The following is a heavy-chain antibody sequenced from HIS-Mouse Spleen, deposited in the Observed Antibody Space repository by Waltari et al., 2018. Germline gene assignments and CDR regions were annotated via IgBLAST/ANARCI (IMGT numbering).Heavy chain of an antibody. V-gene: IGHV1-8*01. CDR2: MNPNSGNT. J-gene: IGHJ4*02. CDR1: AYTLTSYD. Sequence: QVQLVQYGTEVKKPGASVKVSCKASAYTLTSYDINCVRRATGQGLEWMGWMNPNSGNTGYAQKFQGRVTMTRNTSISTAYMELSSLRSEDTAVYYCARVYYDFWSGYYYWGQGTLVTVSS. D-gene: IGHD3-3*01. CDR3: ARVYYDFWSGYYY.